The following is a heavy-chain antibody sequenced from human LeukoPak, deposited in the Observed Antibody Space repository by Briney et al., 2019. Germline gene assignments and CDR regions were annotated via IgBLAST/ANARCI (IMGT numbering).Heavy chain of an antibody. V-gene: IGHV4-30-2*01. D-gene: IGHD2-2*01. Sequence: SQTLSLTCAVSGGSISSGGYSWSWIRQPPGKGLEWIGYIYHSGSTYYNPSLKSRVTISVDRSKNQFSLKLSSVTAADTAVYYCARARYCSSTSCNHFFDYWGQGTLVTVSS. CDR3: ARARYCSSTSCNHFFDY. CDR1: GGSISSGGYS. CDR2: IYHSGST. J-gene: IGHJ4*02.